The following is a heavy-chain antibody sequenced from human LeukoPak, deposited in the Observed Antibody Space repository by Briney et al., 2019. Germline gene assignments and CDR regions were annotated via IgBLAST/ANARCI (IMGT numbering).Heavy chain of an antibody. CDR3: AREYCSGGSCYSGPSGYFDY. D-gene: IGHD2-15*01. Sequence: PSQTPSLTCTVSGGSISSGSYYWSWIRQPAGKGLEWIGRIYTSGSTNYNPSLKSRVTISVDTSKNQFSLKLSSVTAADTAVYYCAREYCSGGSCYSGPSGYFDYWGQGTLVTVSS. CDR2: IYTSGST. V-gene: IGHV4-61*02. J-gene: IGHJ4*02. CDR1: GGSISSGSYY.